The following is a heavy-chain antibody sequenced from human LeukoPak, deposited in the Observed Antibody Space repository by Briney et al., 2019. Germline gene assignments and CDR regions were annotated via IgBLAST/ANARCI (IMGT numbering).Heavy chain of an antibody. CDR1: GVSISSSNSY. CDR3: ARQTGSGLFTLP. Sequence: SETLSLTCTVSGVSISSSNSYWGWIRQPPGTGLEWIGSIYYSGNTYYNASLKSRVPISVDTSKNQFSLKLTSVTAADTAVYYCARQTGSGLFTLPGGQGTLVTVSS. J-gene: IGHJ4*02. CDR2: IYYSGNT. D-gene: IGHD3-10*01. V-gene: IGHV4-39*01.